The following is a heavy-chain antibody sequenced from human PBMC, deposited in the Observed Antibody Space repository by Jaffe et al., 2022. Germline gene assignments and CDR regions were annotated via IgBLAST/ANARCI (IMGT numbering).Heavy chain of an antibody. CDR3: AKDYPSRIAVAGTTSYFDY. CDR1: GFTFSSYA. Sequence: EVQLLESGGGLVQPGGSLRLSCAASGFTFSSYAMSWVRQAPGKGLEWVSAISGSGGSTYYADSVKGRFTISRDNSKNTLYLQMNSLRAEDTAVYYCAKDYPSRIAVAGTTSYFDYWGQGTLVTVSS. CDR2: ISGSGGST. D-gene: IGHD6-19*01. J-gene: IGHJ4*02. V-gene: IGHV3-23*01.